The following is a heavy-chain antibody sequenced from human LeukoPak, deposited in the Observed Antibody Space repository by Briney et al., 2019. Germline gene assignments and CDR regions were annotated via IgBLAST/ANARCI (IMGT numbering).Heavy chain of an antibody. CDR2: ISAYNGNT. CDR3: ARDLITYDSSGYSQSY. D-gene: IGHD3-22*01. V-gene: IGHV1-18*01. J-gene: IGHJ4*02. Sequence: GASVKVSCKASGYTFTSYGISWVRQAPGQGLEWMGWISAYNGNTNYAQKLQGRVTVTTDTSTSTAYMELRSLRSDDTAVYYCARDLITYDSSGYSQSYWGQGTLVTVSS. CDR1: GYTFTSYG.